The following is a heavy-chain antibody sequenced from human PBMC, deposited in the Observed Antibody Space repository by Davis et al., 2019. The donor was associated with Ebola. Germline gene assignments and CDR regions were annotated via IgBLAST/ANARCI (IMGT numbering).Heavy chain of an antibody. CDR1: GYTFTSYG. J-gene: IGHJ5*02. CDR3: ARDWLPIGLYYDILTGYYYNWFDP. V-gene: IGHV1-18*04. D-gene: IGHD3-9*01. Sequence: AASVKVSCKASGYTFTSYGISWVRQAPGQGLEWMGWISAYNGNTNYAQKFQGRVTITRDTSASTAYMELRSLRSDDTAVYYCARDWLPIGLYYDILTGYYYNWFDPWGQGTLVTVSS. CDR2: ISAYNGNT.